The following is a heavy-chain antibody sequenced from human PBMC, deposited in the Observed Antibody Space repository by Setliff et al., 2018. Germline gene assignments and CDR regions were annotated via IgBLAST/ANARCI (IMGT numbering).Heavy chain of an antibody. CDR1: DGSISSSNYY. D-gene: IGHD3-22*01. CDR2: IYYSGST. J-gene: IGHJ4*02. V-gene: IGHV4-39*01. CDR3: ARHRRDSSGNYFVGLYYFDY. Sequence: TSETLSLTCTVSDGSISSSNYYWGWIRQPPGKGLEWIGTIYYSGSTYYNPSLKSRVTISVDMSKSQFSLRLSSLTAADTAVYYCARHRRDSSGNYFVGLYYFDYWGQGTPVTVSS.